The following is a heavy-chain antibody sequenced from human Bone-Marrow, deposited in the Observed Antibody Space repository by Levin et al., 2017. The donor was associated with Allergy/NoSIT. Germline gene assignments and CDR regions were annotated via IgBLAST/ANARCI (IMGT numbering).Heavy chain of an antibody. Sequence: GGSLRLSCAASGFTFSGHNMNWVRQAPGKGLEWVSSISGGSSYKYYADSVKGRFTISRDNAENSLFLQMNSLRAEDTAVYYCAVSRGADPDAFDIWGPGTMVTVFS. V-gene: IGHV3-21*01. CDR1: GFTFSGHN. J-gene: IGHJ3*02. CDR3: AVSRGADPDAFDI. CDR2: ISGGSSYK. D-gene: IGHD3-10*01.